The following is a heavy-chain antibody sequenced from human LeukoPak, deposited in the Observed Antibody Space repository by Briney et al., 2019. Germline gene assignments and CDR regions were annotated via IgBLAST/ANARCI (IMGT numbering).Heavy chain of an antibody. CDR1: GYTFTSYG. CDR3: ARVGSGYYYGPFDY. J-gene: IGHJ4*02. V-gene: IGHV1-18*01. Sequence: ASVKVSCKASGYTFTSYGLSWVRQAPGQGLEWMGWISAYNGNTNYAQKLQGRVTMTTDTSTSTAYMELRSLRSDDTAVYYCARVGSGYYYGPFDYWGQGTLVTVSS. D-gene: IGHD3-22*01. CDR2: ISAYNGNT.